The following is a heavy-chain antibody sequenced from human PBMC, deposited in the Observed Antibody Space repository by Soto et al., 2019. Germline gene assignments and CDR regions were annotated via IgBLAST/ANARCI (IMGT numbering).Heavy chain of an antibody. D-gene: IGHD5-12*01. CDR3: ALRTGRLQLHYFDY. Sequence: PSETLSLTCTVSGGAISSSSYYWGWIRQPPGKGLEWIGSIYYSGSTYYNPSLKSRVTISVDTSKNQFSLKLSSVTAADTAVYYCALRTGRLQLHYFDYWGQAILVSVS. CDR1: GGAISSSSYY. V-gene: IGHV4-39*01. J-gene: IGHJ4*02. CDR2: IYYSGST.